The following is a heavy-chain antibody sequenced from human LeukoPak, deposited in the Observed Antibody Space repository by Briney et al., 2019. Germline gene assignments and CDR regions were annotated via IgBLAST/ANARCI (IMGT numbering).Heavy chain of an antibody. CDR1: GFTFSSYW. Sequence: GGSLRLSCAASGFTFSSYWMSWVRQAPGKGLEWVANIKQDGSEKYYVDSVKGRFTISRDNAKNSLYLQMNSLRAEDTAVYYCARDGYGGNFDWFDPWGQGTLVTVSS. CDR2: IKQDGSEK. D-gene: IGHD4-23*01. J-gene: IGHJ5*02. V-gene: IGHV3-7*01. CDR3: ARDGYGGNFDWFDP.